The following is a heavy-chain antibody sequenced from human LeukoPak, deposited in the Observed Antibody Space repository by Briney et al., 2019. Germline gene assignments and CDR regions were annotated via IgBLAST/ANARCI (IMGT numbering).Heavy chain of an antibody. V-gene: IGHV1-2*02. J-gene: IGHJ5*02. CDR2: INPNSGGT. D-gene: IGHD2-15*01. CDR1: GYTFTGYY. CDR3: ARELGDIVVVVAATRFDP. Sequence: ASVEVSCKASGYTFTGYYMHCVRQAPGQGLEWMGWINPNSGGTNYAQKFRGRVTMTRDTSISTAYMELSRLRSDDTAVYYCARELGDIVVVVAATRFDPWGQGTLVTVSS.